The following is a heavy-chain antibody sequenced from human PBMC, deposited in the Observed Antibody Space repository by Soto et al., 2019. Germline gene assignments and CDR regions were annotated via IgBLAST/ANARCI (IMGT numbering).Heavy chain of an antibody. Sequence: ASVKVSCKASGGTFSSYAISWVRQAPGQGLEWMGWMNPNSGNTGYAQKFQGRVTMTRNTSISTAYMELSSLRSEDTAVYYCARGGRDHWGQGTLVTVSS. V-gene: IGHV1-8*02. CDR3: ARGGRDH. CDR1: GGTFSSYA. CDR2: MNPNSGNT. J-gene: IGHJ4*02.